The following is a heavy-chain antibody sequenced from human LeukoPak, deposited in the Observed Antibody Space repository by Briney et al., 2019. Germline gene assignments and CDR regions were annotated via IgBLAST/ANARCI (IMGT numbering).Heavy chain of an antibody. V-gene: IGHV3-23*01. D-gene: IGHD5-18*01. CDR2: ISGSGAST. Sequence: PGGSLRLSCAASGFSVSSSYMYWVRQAPGKGLEWISGISGSGASTYYADSVKGRFTISRDDSRNTLYLQMNSLRGDDTAVYYCAKDMAWIQLWFLSGMDVWGQGTTVTVSS. CDR3: AKDMAWIQLWFLSGMDV. CDR1: GFSVSSSY. J-gene: IGHJ6*02.